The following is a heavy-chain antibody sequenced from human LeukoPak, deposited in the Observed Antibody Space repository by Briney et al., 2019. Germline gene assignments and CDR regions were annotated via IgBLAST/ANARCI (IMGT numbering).Heavy chain of an antibody. V-gene: IGHV3-74*01. CDR1: GFTVSNYW. CDR2: INSDGSDT. CDR3: VRDNYGVDY. Sequence: GGSLRLSCAASGFTVSNYWMQWVRQAPGKGLVWVSHINSDGSDTTYADSVKGRFTISRDNAKNTLYLQMNSLRAEDTAVYYCVRDNYGVDYWGQGTLVTVSS. J-gene: IGHJ4*02. D-gene: IGHD4-11*01.